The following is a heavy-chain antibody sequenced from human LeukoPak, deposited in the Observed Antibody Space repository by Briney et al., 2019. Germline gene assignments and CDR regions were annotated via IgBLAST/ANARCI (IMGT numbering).Heavy chain of an antibody. V-gene: IGHV3-15*01. CDR2: IKSKADGGTT. J-gene: IGHJ4*02. CDR1: GFTFSNVW. CDR3: STDDYGPTRNY. D-gene: IGHD4-17*01. Sequence: GGSLILSCAVSGFTFSNVWVSWVRQAPGKGLEWVGRIKSKADGGTTDYAAPVKGRFTISRDDSKNTLYLQMNSLKTEDTAVYFCSTDDYGPTRNYWGQGTLVTVSS.